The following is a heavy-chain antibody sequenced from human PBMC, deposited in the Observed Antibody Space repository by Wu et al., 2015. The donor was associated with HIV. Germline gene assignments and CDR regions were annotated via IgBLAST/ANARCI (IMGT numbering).Heavy chain of an antibody. V-gene: IGHV1-2*02. Sequence: QVQLVQSGAEVKKPGASVKVSCKASGYTFTGYYIHWVRQAPGQGLEWMGWINPNSGGTNYAQKFQGRVTMTRDTSISTAYMXLSRLRSDDTAVYYCARLRGYSYGFLFDYWGQGTLVTVSS. CDR3: ARLRGYSYGFLFDY. J-gene: IGHJ4*02. D-gene: IGHD5-18*01. CDR1: GYTFTGYY. CDR2: INPNSGGT.